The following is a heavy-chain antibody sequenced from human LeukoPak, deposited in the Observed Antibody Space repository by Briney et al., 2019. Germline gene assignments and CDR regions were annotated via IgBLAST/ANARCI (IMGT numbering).Heavy chain of an antibody. CDR2: IRFDESST. J-gene: IGHJ4*02. CDR1: GFTFSNYG. CDR3: AKALVLTVAGTYYVDH. V-gene: IGHV3-30*02. Sequence: GGSLRLSCAASGFTFSNYGMHWVRQAPGKGLEWVAFIRFDESSTLYGGSVKGRFIISRDNSENTLFLHMHSLRPEDTAVYYCAKALVLTVAGTYYVDHWGQGTLVTVSS. D-gene: IGHD6-19*01.